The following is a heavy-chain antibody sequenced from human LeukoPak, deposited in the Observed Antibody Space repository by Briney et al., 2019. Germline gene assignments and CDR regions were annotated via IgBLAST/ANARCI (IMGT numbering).Heavy chain of an antibody. J-gene: IGHJ4*02. CDR2: TVGGGSPNT. CDR1: GFTFSSYG. V-gene: IGHV3-23*01. Sequence: GGSLRLSRAASGFTFSSYGMSWVRQAPGKGLEWVSATVGGGSPNTYHADSVKGRFTISRDNSKNTLFLQMNSLRAEDTAIYYCTKAPIVSCSGAFCYPFDSWGQGTLVTVSS. D-gene: IGHD2-15*01. CDR3: TKAPIVSCSGAFCYPFDS.